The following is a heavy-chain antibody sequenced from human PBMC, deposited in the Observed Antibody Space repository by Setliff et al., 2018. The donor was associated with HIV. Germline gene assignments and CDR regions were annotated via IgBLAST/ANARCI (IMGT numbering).Heavy chain of an antibody. CDR1: GASISTYS. D-gene: IGHD3-10*01. CDR3: ARVGASGVRSTMDYYYYMDV. CDR2: ISTSGST. V-gene: IGHV4-4*09. J-gene: IGHJ6*03. Sequence: PSETLSLTCIVSGASISTYSWSWIRQSPGKGLECIGYISTSGSTNYNPSLKSRLTISLDTSKNQFSLKLSSVTAADTAVYYCARVGASGVRSTMDYYYYMDVWGKGTTVTVSS.